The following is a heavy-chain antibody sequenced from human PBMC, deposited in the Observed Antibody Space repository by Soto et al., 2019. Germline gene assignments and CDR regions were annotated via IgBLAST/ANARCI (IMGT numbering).Heavy chain of an antibody. V-gene: IGHV1-2*02. CDR1: GYIFTDHY. J-gene: IGHJ6*02. D-gene: IGHD3-16*01. Sequence: QVQLVQSGAEVKKPGASVKVSCKASGYIFTDHYIHWVRQAPGQGLEWMGWINPISGDTDYAQKFQGRVIMTRDTSILTAYMDLSRLKSDDTAVYYCARGRRSPYGVDVLGQGTTVTVSS. CDR2: INPISGDT. CDR3: ARGRRSPYGVDV.